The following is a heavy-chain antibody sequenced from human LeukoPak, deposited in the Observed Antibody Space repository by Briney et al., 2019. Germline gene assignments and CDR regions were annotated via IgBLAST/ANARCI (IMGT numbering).Heavy chain of an antibody. V-gene: IGHV1-2*02. CDR3: ARVFHRVYFDL. CDR2: INPNSGDT. CDR1: GYTFTDYY. Sequence: ASVKVSCKASGYTFTDYYMHWVRQAPGQGLEWMGWINPNSGDTNYAQKFQGRVTLTRDTSISTAYMELSRLRSDDTAVYYCARVFHRVYFDLWGRGTLVTVSS. J-gene: IGHJ2*01.